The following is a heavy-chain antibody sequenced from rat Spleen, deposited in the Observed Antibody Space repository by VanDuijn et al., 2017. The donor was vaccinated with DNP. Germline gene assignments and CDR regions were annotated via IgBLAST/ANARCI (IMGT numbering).Heavy chain of an antibody. D-gene: IGHD4-3*01. V-gene: IGHV5-22*01. CDR3: VRWNSGHFDY. Sequence: EVQLVESGGGLVQPGRSLKLSCGASGFTFSDYYMAWVRQAPMKGLEWVAYIRYDGGSTYYRDSVKGRFTISRDNAKSTLYLQMTSLRSEDMATYYCVRWNSGHFDYWGQGVMVTVSS. CDR1: GFTFSDYY. CDR2: IRYDGGST. J-gene: IGHJ2*01.